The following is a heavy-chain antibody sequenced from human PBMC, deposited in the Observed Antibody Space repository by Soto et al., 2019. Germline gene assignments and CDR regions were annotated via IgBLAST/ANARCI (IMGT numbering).Heavy chain of an antibody. V-gene: IGHV3-23*01. J-gene: IGHJ4*02. Sequence: GSLRLSCAASGFTLNSYAMSWVRQAPGKGLEWVSVISSSGGSTYYADSVKGRFTISRDDSKNTLYLQMNSLRAEDTAVYYCTKSTGGSCYSGGDYWGQGTLVTVSS. CDR3: TKSTGGSCYSGGDY. CDR2: ISSSGGST. D-gene: IGHD2-15*01. CDR1: GFTLNSYA.